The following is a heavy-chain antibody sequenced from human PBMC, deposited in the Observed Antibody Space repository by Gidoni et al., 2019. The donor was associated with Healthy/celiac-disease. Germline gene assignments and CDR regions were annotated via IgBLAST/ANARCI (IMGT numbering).Heavy chain of an antibody. D-gene: IGHD2-2*01. CDR2: ISWNSGSI. V-gene: IGHV3-9*01. J-gene: IGHJ6*02. CDR3: AKDISHCSSTSCYGRGYYYYGMDV. CDR1: GFTFDDYA. Sequence: EVQLVESGGGLVQPGRSLRLSCAASGFTFDDYAMHWVRQAPGKGLEWVSGISWNSGSIGYADSVKGRFTISRDNAKNSLYLQMNSLRAEDTALYYCAKDISHCSSTSCYGRGYYYYGMDVWGQGTTVTVSS.